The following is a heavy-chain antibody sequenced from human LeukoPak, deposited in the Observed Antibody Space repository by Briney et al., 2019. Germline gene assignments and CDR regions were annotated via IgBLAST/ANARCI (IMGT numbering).Heavy chain of an antibody. J-gene: IGHJ4*02. CDR1: GGSFRSSSYY. CDR3: ARSWMYSSGYYFDY. CDR2: IYYRGNT. D-gene: IGHD3-22*01. Sequence: SETLSLTCSVSGGSFRSSSYYWGWIRQPPGKGLEWIGNIYYRGNTYYSPSLKSRVTISVDASRNQFSLKLGSVTAADTGVYYCARSWMYSSGYYFDYWGQGTLVTVSS. V-gene: IGHV4-39*01.